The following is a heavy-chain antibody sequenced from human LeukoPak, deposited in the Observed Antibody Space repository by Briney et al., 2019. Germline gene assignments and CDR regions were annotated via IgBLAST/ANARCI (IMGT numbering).Heavy chain of an antibody. J-gene: IGHJ6*02. CDR3: ARDSASAGDYNYFYATDV. Sequence: QPGSSLRLSCAASGFTFSSYGMHWVRQAPGKGLEWVAVIWYDGSNKYYADSVKGRFTISRDNSKNTLYLQMNSLRDEDTAMYYCARDSASAGDYNYFYATDVWGQGTTVTVSS. CDR1: GFTFSSYG. CDR2: IWYDGSNK. V-gene: IGHV3-33*01. D-gene: IGHD6-13*01.